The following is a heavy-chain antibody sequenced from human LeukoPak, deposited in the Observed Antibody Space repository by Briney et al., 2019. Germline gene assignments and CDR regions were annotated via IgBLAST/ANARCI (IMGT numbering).Heavy chain of an antibody. CDR3: ARRGQQLVRGYFDY. D-gene: IGHD6-13*01. J-gene: IGHJ4*02. Sequence: SETLSLTCTVSGGSISSYYWSWIRQPPGKGLEWIGYIYYSGSTNYNPSLKSRVTISVDTSKNQFSLKLSSVTAADTAVYYCARRGQQLVRGYFDYWGQGTLVTVSS. CDR1: GGSISSYY. CDR2: IYYSGST. V-gene: IGHV4-59*08.